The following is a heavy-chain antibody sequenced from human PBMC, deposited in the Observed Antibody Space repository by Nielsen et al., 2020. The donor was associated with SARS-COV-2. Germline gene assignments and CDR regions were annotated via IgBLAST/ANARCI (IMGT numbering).Heavy chain of an antibody. CDR1: GGSISSRTYY. CDR3: ARRGIAADY. J-gene: IGHJ4*02. D-gene: IGHD6-13*01. V-gene: IGHV4-39*01. CDR2: IYHSGST. Sequence: SETLSLTCAVSGGSISSRTYYWGWIRQPPGKGLEWIGSIYHSGSTYYNPSFTSRVTISADTSKNQFSLKLTSVTAADTAVYYCARRGIAADYWGQGTLVTVSS.